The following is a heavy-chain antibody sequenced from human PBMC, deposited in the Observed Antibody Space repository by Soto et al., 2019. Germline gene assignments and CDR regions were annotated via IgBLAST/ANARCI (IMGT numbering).Heavy chain of an antibody. CDR3: TVYDSSGYYDY. V-gene: IGHV3-66*01. CDR2: IYSGGST. CDR1: GFTVSSNY. J-gene: IGHJ4*02. D-gene: IGHD3-22*01. Sequence: GGSLRLSCAASGFTVSSNYMSWVRQAPGKGLEWVSVIYSGGSTYYADSEKGRFTISRDNSKNTLYLQMNSLRAEDTAVYYCTVYDSSGYYDYWGQGTLVTVSS.